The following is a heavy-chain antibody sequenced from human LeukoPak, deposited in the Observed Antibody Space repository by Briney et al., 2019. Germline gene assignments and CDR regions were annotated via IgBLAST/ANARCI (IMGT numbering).Heavy chain of an antibody. Sequence: SQTLSLTCAISGDSLSSNSVTWNWLRQSRSRGREGLGRTYYRSTWYNDYAVSVRGRITVNPDTSKNQFSLHLNSVTPEDTAVYYCARRLTQYDCFDPWGQGILVTVSS. V-gene: IGHV6-1*01. J-gene: IGHJ5*02. D-gene: IGHD2-2*01. CDR1: GDSLSSNSVT. CDR3: ARRLTQYDCFDP. CDR2: TYYRSTWYN.